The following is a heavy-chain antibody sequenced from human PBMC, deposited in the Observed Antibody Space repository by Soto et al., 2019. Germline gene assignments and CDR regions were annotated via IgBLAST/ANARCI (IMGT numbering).Heavy chain of an antibody. CDR2: IYYSGST. CDR3: ARHPQWLVHFDY. Sequence: ASETLSLTCTVSGVSISSSSYHWGWIRQPPGKGLEWMGGIYYSGSTYYNPSLKSRVTISVDTSKNQFSLKLTSVTAADTAVYYCARHPQWLVHFDYWGQGTLVTVSS. J-gene: IGHJ4*02. D-gene: IGHD6-19*01. V-gene: IGHV4-39*01. CDR1: GVSISSSSYH.